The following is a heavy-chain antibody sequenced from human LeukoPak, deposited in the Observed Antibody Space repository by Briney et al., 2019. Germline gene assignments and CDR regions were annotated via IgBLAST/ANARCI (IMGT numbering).Heavy chain of an antibody. J-gene: IGHJ3*02. CDR2: IIPVFGTA. CDR1: GGTFSSYA. Sequence: GASVKVSCKASGGTFSSYAISWVRPAPGQGLEWMGGIIPVFGTANYAQKFQGRVTITADESTSTAYMEPSRLRSEDTAVYYCAREWADGFDIWGQGTMVTVSS. CDR3: AREWADGFDI. V-gene: IGHV1-69*13. D-gene: IGHD1-26*01.